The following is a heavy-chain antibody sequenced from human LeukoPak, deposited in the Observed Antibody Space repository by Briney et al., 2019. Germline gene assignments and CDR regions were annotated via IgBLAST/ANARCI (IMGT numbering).Heavy chain of an antibody. J-gene: IGHJ6*03. Sequence: GGSLRLSCAASGFTFSTYWMNWVRQPPGKGLVWVSRINSDGSSTTCADSVMGRFTISRDNATNTLFLQMNSLRADDTAVYYCARSTSHYYYYYMDVWGKGTTVTISS. CDR1: GFTFSTYW. CDR3: ARSTSHYYYYYMDV. CDR2: INSDGSST. V-gene: IGHV3-74*01.